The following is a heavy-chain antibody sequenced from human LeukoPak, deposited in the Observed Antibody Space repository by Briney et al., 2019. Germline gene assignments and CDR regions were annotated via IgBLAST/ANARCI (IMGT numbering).Heavy chain of an antibody. CDR2: IYYSGSA. Sequence: SETLSLTCTVSGGSISSYYWSWIRQPPGKGLEWVGYIYYSGSANYNPSLKSRVTTSVDTSKNQLSLKLSSVTAADTAVYYCARVIGYCSSTSCFGYFDYWGQGTLVTVSS. D-gene: IGHD2-2*01. J-gene: IGHJ4*02. CDR3: ARVIGYCSSTSCFGYFDY. CDR1: GGSISSYY. V-gene: IGHV4-59*08.